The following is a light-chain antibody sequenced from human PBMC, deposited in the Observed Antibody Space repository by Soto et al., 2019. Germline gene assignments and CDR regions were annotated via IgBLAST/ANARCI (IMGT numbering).Light chain of an antibody. Sequence: EIVLTQSPATLSLSPGERATLSCRASQSVSSNLAWYQQKPGQAPRLLIFDASNRATGIPARFSGSGSGTDFTLTISSLEPEDFAVYYCQQRGKWPPARTFGGGTKVEIK. CDR2: DAS. CDR1: QSVSSN. CDR3: QQRGKWPPART. V-gene: IGKV3-11*01. J-gene: IGKJ4*01.